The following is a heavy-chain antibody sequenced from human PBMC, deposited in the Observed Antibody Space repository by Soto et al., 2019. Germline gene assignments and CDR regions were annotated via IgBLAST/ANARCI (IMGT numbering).Heavy chain of an antibody. V-gene: IGHV4-30-4*01. J-gene: IGHJ4*02. Sequence: QVQLQESGPGLVKPSQTLSLTCTVSGGSISSGDYYGSWIRQPPGKGLEWIGYIDYRGSTYYNPSLKTRVTISVDTSKNQFSLKLRSVTAADTAVYYCARVSYYSDCRGYYHYWGQGTLVTVSS. CDR1: GGSISSGDYY. CDR3: ARVSYYSDCRGYYHY. D-gene: IGHD3-22*01. CDR2: IDYRGST.